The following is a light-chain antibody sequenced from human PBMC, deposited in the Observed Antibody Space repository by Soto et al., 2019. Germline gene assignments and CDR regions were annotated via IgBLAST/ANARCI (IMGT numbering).Light chain of an antibody. J-gene: IGLJ1*01. V-gene: IGLV2-8*01. Sequence: QSVLTQPPSASGSPGQSVTVSCTGTSSDVGAYNLVSWYQQRPGKAPKLMIYDVSARPSGVPDRFSGSKSGNTASLTVSGLQAEDEADYFCSSYAGTLFVFATGTKVTVL. CDR1: SSDVGAYNL. CDR2: DVS. CDR3: SSYAGTLFV.